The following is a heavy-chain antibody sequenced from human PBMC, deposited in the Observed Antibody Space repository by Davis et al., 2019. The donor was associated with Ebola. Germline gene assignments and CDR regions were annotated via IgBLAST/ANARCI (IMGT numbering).Heavy chain of an antibody. D-gene: IGHD5-18*01. V-gene: IGHV3-23*01. CDR3: ANGGLQLWADFDY. CDR2: ISGSGGST. CDR1: GFTFSSYA. J-gene: IGHJ4*02. Sequence: GESLKISCAASGFTFSSYAMSWVRQAPGKGLEWVSAISGSGGSTYYADSVKGRFTISRDNSKNTLYLQMNSLRAEDTAVYYRANGGLQLWADFDYWGQGTLVTVSS.